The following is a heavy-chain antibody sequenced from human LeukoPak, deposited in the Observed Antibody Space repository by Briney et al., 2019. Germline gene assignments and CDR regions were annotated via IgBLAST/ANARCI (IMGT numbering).Heavy chain of an antibody. CDR2: SSGSGGST. V-gene: IGHV3-23*01. CDR1: GFPFRSYA. J-gene: IGHJ4*02. CDR3: VDYGDYVGDY. D-gene: IGHD4-17*01. Sequence: GGSLRLSCAASGFPFRSYAMSWVRQAPGKGLEWVSASSGSGGSTYYADSVKGRFTISRDNSKDTLYLQMNSLRAEDTAVYYCVDYGDYVGDYWGQGTLVTVSS.